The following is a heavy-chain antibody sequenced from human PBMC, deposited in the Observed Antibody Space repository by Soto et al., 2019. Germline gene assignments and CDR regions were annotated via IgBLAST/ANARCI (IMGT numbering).Heavy chain of an antibody. CDR1: AFIFSDHS. CDR3: ARDQRYLRQCYSDY. Sequence: EVQLVESGGGLVKPGGSLRLSCVGSAFIFSDHSMNWGSQAPGKGLEWVTSIGDTGTFIYYADTVKGRFTISRDNAKNSLFLQMDSLRPEDTSVYYCARDQRYLRQCYSDYWGQGTLVTVSS. V-gene: IGHV3-21*01. J-gene: IGHJ4*02. CDR2: IGDTGTFI. D-gene: IGHD2-15*01.